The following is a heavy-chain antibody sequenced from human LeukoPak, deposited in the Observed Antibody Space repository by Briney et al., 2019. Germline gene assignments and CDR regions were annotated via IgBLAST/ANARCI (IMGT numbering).Heavy chain of an antibody. J-gene: IGHJ4*02. CDR1: GFTVSSNY. D-gene: IGHD3-22*01. V-gene: IGHV3-53*01. CDR3: ARVSGHPDYYDSSGYVGY. CDR2: IYSGGST. Sequence: PGGSLRLSCAASGFTVSSNYMSWVRPAPGKGLEWGSVIYSGGSTYYADPVQRRFTISNHHSKNTLYLQMNSLRAEDTAVYYCARVSGHPDYYDSSGYVGYWGQGTLVTVSS.